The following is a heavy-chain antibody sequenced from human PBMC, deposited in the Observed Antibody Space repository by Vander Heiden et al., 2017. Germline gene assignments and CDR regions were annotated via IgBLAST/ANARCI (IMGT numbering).Heavy chain of an antibody. CDR1: GFTFSSYG. J-gene: IGHJ4*02. CDR2: IWDDGSNK. V-gene: IGHV3-33*01. D-gene: IGHD2-15*01. Sequence: QVQLVESGGGVVQPGRSLRLSCAASGFTFSSYGIPWVRQAPGKGLEWVAVIWDDGSNKYYADSVKGRFTISRDNSKNTLYLQMNSLRAEDTAVYYCARDYCSGGSCYYFDYWGQGTLVTVSS. CDR3: ARDYCSGGSCYYFDY.